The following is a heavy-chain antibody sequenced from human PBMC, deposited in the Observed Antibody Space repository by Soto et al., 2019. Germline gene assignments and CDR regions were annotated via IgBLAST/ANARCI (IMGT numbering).Heavy chain of an antibody. CDR2: INHSGST. CDR3: ASNGGYSYAVDY. J-gene: IGHJ4*02. Sequence: SETLSLTCAVYGGSFSGYYWSWIRQPPGKGLEWIGEINHSGSTNYNPSLKSRVTISVDTSKNQFSLKLSSVTAADTAVYYCASNGGYSYAVDYWGQGTLVTVSS. D-gene: IGHD5-18*01. V-gene: IGHV4-34*01. CDR1: GGSFSGYY.